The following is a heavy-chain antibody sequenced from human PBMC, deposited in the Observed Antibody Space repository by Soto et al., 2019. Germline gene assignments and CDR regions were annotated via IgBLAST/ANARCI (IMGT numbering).Heavy chain of an antibody. CDR1: GFTFSSYS. J-gene: IGHJ4*02. Sequence: GGSLRLSCAASGFTFSSYSMNWVRQAPGKGLEWVSSISSSSSYIYYADSVKGRFTISRDNAKNSLYLQMNSLRAEDTAVYYCARDQGSYGYYDSSGYDYWGQGTLVTVSS. CDR2: ISSSSSYI. D-gene: IGHD3-22*01. CDR3: ARDQGSYGYYDSSGYDY. V-gene: IGHV3-21*01.